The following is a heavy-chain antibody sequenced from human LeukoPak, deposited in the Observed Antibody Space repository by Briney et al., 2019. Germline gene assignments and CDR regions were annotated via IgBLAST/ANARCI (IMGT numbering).Heavy chain of an antibody. CDR1: GGSISSGGYS. CDR2: IYHSGST. J-gene: IGHJ4*02. D-gene: IGHD3-10*01. Sequence: SETLSLTCAVSGGSISSGGYSWSWIRQPPGKGLEWIGYIYHSGSTYYNPSLKSRVTISVDRSKNQFSLKLSSVTAADTAVYYCARGSMVRGGYYLDYWGQGTLVTVSS. V-gene: IGHV4-30-2*01. CDR3: ARGSMVRGGYYLDY.